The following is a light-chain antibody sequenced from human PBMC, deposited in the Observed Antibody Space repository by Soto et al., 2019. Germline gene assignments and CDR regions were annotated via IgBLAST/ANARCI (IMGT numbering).Light chain of an antibody. CDR1: QSISSW. CDR3: QQYNSYSWT. CDR2: DAS. J-gene: IGKJ1*01. V-gene: IGKV1-5*01. Sequence: DLPMTQSPSTLSASVGDRVTITCRASQSISSWLAWYQQKSGKAPKVLIYDASRLESGVPSRFSGSGSGTEFTLTISSLQPDDFATYYCQQYNSYSWTFGQGTKVEIK.